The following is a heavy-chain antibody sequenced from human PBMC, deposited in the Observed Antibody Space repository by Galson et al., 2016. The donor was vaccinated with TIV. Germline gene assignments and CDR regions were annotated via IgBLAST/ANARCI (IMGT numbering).Heavy chain of an antibody. J-gene: IGHJ6*04. V-gene: IGHV1-69*02. CDR2: IIPIPGIA. CDR1: GGRLSTYS. CDR3: TWGEDLDA. Sequence: SVKASCKASGGRLSTYSINWVRQAPGQGLEWMGRIIPIPGIADYAQKFQDRVTITADTSTSTAYMDLSSLKSEDTAVYYCTWGEDLDAWGNGTTVTVSS. D-gene: IGHD3-16*01.